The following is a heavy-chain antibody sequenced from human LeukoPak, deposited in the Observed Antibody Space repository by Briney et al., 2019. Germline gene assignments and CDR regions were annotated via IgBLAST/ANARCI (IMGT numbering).Heavy chain of an antibody. Sequence: GGSLRLSCAASGFTFSRYSMNWVRQAPGKGLEWVSSISISSNYKYYPDSLKGRFTISRDNAKNSLYLQMNSLRAEDTAVYYCARDFCSGGSCYYYYYYMDVWGKGTTVTVSS. CDR3: ARDFCSGGSCYYYYYYMDV. D-gene: IGHD2-15*01. J-gene: IGHJ6*03. CDR2: ISISSNYK. V-gene: IGHV3-21*01. CDR1: GFTFSRYS.